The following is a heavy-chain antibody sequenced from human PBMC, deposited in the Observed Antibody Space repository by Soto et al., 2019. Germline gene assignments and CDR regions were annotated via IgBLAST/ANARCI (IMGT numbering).Heavy chain of an antibody. V-gene: IGHV3-21*02. CDR3: VRDLGRYFRSVYMDL. CDR1: GFAFNTYS. D-gene: IGHD3-10*02. Sequence: EVQLVESGGGLVKPGGSLRLSCTASGFAFNTYSMNWVRQAPGKGLEWVSSINEDSTYIYYADSLRGRITISRDNAKDSLFLQMNSLRPDDTPVYYCVRDLGRYFRSVYMDLWGDGATVTVSS. J-gene: IGHJ6*03. CDR2: INEDSTYI.